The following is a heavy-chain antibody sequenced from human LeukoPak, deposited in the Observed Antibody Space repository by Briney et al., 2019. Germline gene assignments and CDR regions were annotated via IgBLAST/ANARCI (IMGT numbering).Heavy chain of an antibody. CDR3: ARDQVRYQLLLKVYYYYMDV. V-gene: IGHV4-34*01. J-gene: IGHJ6*03. Sequence: PSETLSLTCAVYGGSFSGYYWSWIRQPPGKGLEWIGEINHSGSTNYNPSLKSRVTISVDTSKNQFSLKLSSVTAADTAVYYCARDQVRYQLLLKVYYYYMDVWGKGTTVTVSS. D-gene: IGHD2-2*01. CDR1: GGSFSGYY. CDR2: INHSGST.